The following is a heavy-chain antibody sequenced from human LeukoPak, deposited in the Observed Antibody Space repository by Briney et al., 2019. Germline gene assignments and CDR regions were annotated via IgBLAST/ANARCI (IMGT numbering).Heavy chain of an antibody. D-gene: IGHD3-10*01. J-gene: IGHJ6*03. CDR3: ARVVGVLWLDYMDV. Sequence: SETLSLTCTVSVYSISIGYYLSSIRQPPGKGLEWIGDINHSGSTIYNPSLKSRVTISIDTSKNQVSLKLHPVTAADPAVYYCARVVGVLWLDYMDVCGKGTTVTICS. CDR1: VYSISIGYY. V-gene: IGHV4-38-2*02. CDR2: INHSGST.